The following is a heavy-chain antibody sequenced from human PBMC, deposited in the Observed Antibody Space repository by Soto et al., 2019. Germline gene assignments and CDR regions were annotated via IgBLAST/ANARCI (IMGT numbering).Heavy chain of an antibody. Sequence: QVQLQKSGPGLVKPSQTLSLTCSVSGVSINSGGYYWSWIRHHPGKGLEWIGYIYYTGHTFYNPSLKSRVAMSLDTSKNQFSLKLSSVTAADTAVYYCARGSQLEREALDIWGQGTMVTVSS. CDR2: IYYTGHT. CDR1: GVSINSGGYY. D-gene: IGHD1-1*01. V-gene: IGHV4-31*03. J-gene: IGHJ3*02. CDR3: ARGSQLEREALDI.